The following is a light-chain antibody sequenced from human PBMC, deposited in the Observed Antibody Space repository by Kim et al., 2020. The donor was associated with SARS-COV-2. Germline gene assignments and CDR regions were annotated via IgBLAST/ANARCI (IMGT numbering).Light chain of an antibody. CDR2: DAS. Sequence: SLSPGERPTLSCRASQSVGNYLAWYQQKSGQAPRLLIYDASNRATGIPARFSGSGSGTDFTLTISSLEPEDCAVYYCQQRSTSWTFGQGTKVDIK. CDR1: QSVGNY. V-gene: IGKV3-11*01. J-gene: IGKJ1*01. CDR3: QQRSTSWT.